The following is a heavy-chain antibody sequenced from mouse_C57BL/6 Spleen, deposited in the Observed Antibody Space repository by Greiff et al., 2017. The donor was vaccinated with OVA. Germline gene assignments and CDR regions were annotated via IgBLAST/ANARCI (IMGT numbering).Heavy chain of an antibody. CDR2: IDPSDSYT. CDR3: ARWYRGVDY. Sequence: VQLQQPGAELVMPGASVKLSCKASGYTFTSYWMHWVKQRPGQGLEWIGEIDPSDSYTNYNQKFKGKSTLTVDKSSSTAYMQLSSLTSEDSAVYYCARWYRGVDYWGQGTTLTVSS. D-gene: IGHD1-1*02. J-gene: IGHJ2*01. V-gene: IGHV1-69*01. CDR1: GYTFTSYW.